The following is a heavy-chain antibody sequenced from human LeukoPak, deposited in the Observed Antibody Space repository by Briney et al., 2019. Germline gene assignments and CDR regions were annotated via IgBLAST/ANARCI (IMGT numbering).Heavy chain of an antibody. CDR1: GYTFTGYY. D-gene: IGHD3-10*01. V-gene: IGHV1-8*02. Sequence: ASVKVSCKASGYTFTGYYMHWVRQATGQGLEWMGWMNPNSGNTGYAQKFQGRVTMTRNTSISTAYMELSSLRSEDTAVYYCLLTEEWFVIPWGQGTLVTVSS. CDR3: LLTEEWFVIP. CDR2: MNPNSGNT. J-gene: IGHJ5*02.